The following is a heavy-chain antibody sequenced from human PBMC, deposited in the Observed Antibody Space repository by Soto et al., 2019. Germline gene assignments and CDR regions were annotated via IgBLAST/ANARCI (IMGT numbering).Heavy chain of an antibody. CDR2: IYSGGTT. V-gene: IGHV3-53*01. Sequence: EVQLVESGGGLIQPGGSLRLSCAASGFTVSNNYMSWVRQAAGKGLEWVSVIYSGGTTYYSDSVKGRFTISRDNSKNTLYLQMNRLRAEDTAVYYCARDGGSSGVDYWGQGTLVTVSS. D-gene: IGHD6-19*01. CDR1: GFTVSNNY. J-gene: IGHJ4*02. CDR3: ARDGGSSGVDY.